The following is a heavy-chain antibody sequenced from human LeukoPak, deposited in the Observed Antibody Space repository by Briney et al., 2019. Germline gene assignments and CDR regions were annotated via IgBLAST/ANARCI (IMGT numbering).Heavy chain of an antibody. D-gene: IGHD3-22*01. V-gene: IGHV3-7*01. J-gene: IGHJ4*02. CDR3: ARDLYRIVVVPHYFDY. Sequence: GSLRLSCAASGFTFSTYWMIWVRQAPGKGLEWVANIKQDGSEKYYVDSVKGRFTISRDNAKNSLYLQMNSLRAEDTAVYYCARDLYRIVVVPHYFDYWGQGTLVTVSS. CDR2: IKQDGSEK. CDR1: GFTFSTYW.